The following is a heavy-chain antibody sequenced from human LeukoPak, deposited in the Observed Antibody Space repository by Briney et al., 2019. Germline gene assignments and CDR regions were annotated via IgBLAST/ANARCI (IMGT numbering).Heavy chain of an antibody. CDR2: ISGSAIYT. CDR1: GFGFSTFD. D-gene: IGHD6-19*01. Sequence: GGSLRLSCAASGFGFSTFDMTWVRQAPGKGLEWVSSISGSAIYTFTADSLKGRFSISRDNSQNILYLQMYSLRAEDTAIYFCASKLAGATYYFDSWGQGALVTVSS. V-gene: IGHV3-23*01. CDR3: ASKLAGATYYFDS. J-gene: IGHJ4*02.